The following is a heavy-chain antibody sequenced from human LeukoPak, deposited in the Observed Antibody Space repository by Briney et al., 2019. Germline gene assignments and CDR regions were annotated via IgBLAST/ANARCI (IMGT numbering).Heavy chain of an antibody. CDR3: ARDVRQYYYGSGSYLFDP. D-gene: IGHD3-10*01. CDR1: GFTFSSYS. J-gene: IGHJ5*02. Sequence: GGSLRLSCAASGFTFSSYSMNWVRQAPGNGLEWVSSISSSSSYIYYADSVKGRFTISRDNAKNSLYLQMNSLRAEDTAVYYCARDVRQYYYGSGSYLFDPWGQGTLVTVSS. V-gene: IGHV3-21*01. CDR2: ISSSSSYI.